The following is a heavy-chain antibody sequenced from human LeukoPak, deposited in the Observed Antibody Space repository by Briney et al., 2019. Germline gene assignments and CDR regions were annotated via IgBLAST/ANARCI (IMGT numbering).Heavy chain of an antibody. V-gene: IGHV3-74*01. CDR2: INSDGSTT. Sequence: GGSLRLSCAASGFTFSSYAMSWVRQAPGKGLVWVSRINSDGSTTNYADSVKGRFTISRDNAKNTLYLQMNSLRAEDTAVYYCAARNIASFDYWGQGTLVTVSS. J-gene: IGHJ4*02. CDR1: GFTFSSYA. CDR3: AARNIASFDY. D-gene: IGHD6-13*01.